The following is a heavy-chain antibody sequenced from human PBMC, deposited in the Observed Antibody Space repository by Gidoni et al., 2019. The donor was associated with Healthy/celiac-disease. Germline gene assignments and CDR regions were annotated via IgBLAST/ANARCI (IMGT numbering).Heavy chain of an antibody. D-gene: IGHD3-9*01. CDR2: ISGSGGST. V-gene: IGHV3-23*01. CDR3: AKVYYDILTGYQHFDY. J-gene: IGHJ4*02. Sequence: EVQLLESGGGLVQPGGSLRLSCAASGFTFSSDAMSWVRQAPGKGLEWVSAISGSGGSTYYADSVKGRFTISRDNSKNTLYLQMNSLRAEDTAVYYCAKVYYDILTGYQHFDYWGQGTLVTVSS. CDR1: GFTFSSDA.